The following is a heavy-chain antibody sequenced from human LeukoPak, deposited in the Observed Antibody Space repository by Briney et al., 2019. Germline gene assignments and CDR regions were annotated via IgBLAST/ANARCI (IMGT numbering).Heavy chain of an antibody. CDR3: AKDPNGDYIGAFDF. CDR2: ITANGGYT. CDR1: AFSFSKFA. J-gene: IGHJ3*01. D-gene: IGHD4-17*01. Sequence: RGSLRLSCAASAFSFSKFALIWVRQAPGKGLEWVSAITANGGYTLYADAVKGRFTVSRDNSKNTLYLQINSLRPEDTAMYYCAKDPNGDYIGAFDFWGQGTMVTVSS. V-gene: IGHV3-23*01.